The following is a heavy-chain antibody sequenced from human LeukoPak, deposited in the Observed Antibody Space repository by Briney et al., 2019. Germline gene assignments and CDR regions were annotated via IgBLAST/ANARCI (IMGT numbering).Heavy chain of an antibody. D-gene: IGHD3-10*01. J-gene: IGHJ4*02. V-gene: IGHV4-39*07. CDR2: ISYSGGT. CDR3: AREDYGSGSYYFDY. Sequence: SETLSLTCTVSGGSISSSDFYWGWIRQPPGKGLEWIGVISYSGGTSYNPSLKSRVTISVDTSKNQFSLKLSSVTAADTAVYYCAREDYGSGSYYFDYWGQGTLVTVSS. CDR1: GGSISSSDFY.